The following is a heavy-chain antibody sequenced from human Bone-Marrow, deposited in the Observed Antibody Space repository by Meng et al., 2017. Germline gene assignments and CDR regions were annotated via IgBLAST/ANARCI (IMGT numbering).Heavy chain of an antibody. J-gene: IGHJ4*02. V-gene: IGHV3-23*01. D-gene: IGHD2-2*01. CDR1: GLTFGNHA. CDR3: AKDYRGSCNSISCSLYYFDH. CDR2: ISGNGGGT. Sequence: GESLKISCAASGLTFGNHAMSWVRQAPGKGLEWVSGISGNGGGTYYADSVKGRFTISRDNSKNTVYLQMNSLRAEDTAVYYCAKDYRGSCNSISCSLYYFDHWGRGTLVTVS.